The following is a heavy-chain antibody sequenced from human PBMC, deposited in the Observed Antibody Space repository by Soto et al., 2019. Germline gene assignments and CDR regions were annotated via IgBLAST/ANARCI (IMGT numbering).Heavy chain of an antibody. Sequence: ASVKVSCKASGYTFTTFGISWVRQAPGQGLEWVGWISANNGNTKYSQKFQGRVSLTTETSASTAYMELRSLRSDDTAVYYCARFAPFDHYSKKPVEVWGQGTRVTVSS. V-gene: IGHV1-18*01. D-gene: IGHD2-21*01. CDR3: ARFAPFDHYSKKPVEV. CDR1: GYTFTTFG. J-gene: IGHJ4*02. CDR2: ISANNGNT.